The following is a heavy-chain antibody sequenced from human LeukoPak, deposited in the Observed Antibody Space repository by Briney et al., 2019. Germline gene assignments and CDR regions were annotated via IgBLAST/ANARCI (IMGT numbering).Heavy chain of an antibody. CDR1: GFTFDDYA. Sequence: PGGSLRLSCAASGFTFDDYAMHWVRQAPGKGLVWVSGISWNSGSVGYADSVKGRFTISRDNAKNSLYLQMNSLRAEDTALYYCAKDVEMATILPHYWGQGTLVTVSS. V-gene: IGHV3-9*01. D-gene: IGHD5-24*01. J-gene: IGHJ4*02. CDR3: AKDVEMATILPHY. CDR2: ISWNSGSV.